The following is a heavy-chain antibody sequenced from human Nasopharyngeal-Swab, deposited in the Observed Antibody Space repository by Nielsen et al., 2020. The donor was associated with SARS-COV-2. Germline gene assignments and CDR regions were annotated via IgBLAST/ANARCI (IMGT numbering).Heavy chain of an antibody. J-gene: IGHJ6*03. CDR2: TYYRSKWYN. D-gene: IGHD5-12*01. Sequence: WIRQSPSRGLEWLGRTYYRSKWYNDYAVSVKSRITINPDTSKNQFSLQLNSVTPEDTAVYYCAIDGGGYSGYDYPLYYYYYMDVWGKGTTVTVSS. CDR3: AIDGGGYSGYDYPLYYYYYMDV. V-gene: IGHV6-1*01.